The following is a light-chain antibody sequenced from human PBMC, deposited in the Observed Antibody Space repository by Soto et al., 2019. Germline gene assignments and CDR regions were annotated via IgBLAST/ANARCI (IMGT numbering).Light chain of an antibody. Sequence: QPVLTQSPSASASLGASVKLTCTLSSGHSNYAIAWHQQQSEKGPRYLMKLNSDGSHSKGDGIPDRFSGSSSGAERYLTIYSLQSEDEADYYCQTWGSGIVVFGGGIQLTVL. CDR3: QTWGSGIVV. J-gene: IGLJ2*01. CDR1: SGHSNYA. V-gene: IGLV4-69*01. CDR2: LNSDGSH.